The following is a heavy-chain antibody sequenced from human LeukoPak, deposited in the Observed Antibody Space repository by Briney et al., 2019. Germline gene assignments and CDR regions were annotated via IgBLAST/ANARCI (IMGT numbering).Heavy chain of an antibody. CDR2: IKQDGSAK. D-gene: IGHD2-15*01. V-gene: IGHV3-7*03. CDR3: ARDNGWSADF. J-gene: IGHJ4*02. Sequence: PGGSLRLSCAASGFTFSRHWMYWVRQAPAKGLEWVANIKQDGSAKPYVDSVKGRFTISRDNAKNSLFLQMNSLRAEDTAVYYCARDNGWSADFWGQGTLVTVSS. CDR1: GFTFSRHW.